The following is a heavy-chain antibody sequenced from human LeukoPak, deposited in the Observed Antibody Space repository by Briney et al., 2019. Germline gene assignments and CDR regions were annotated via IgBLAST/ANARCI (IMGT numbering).Heavy chain of an antibody. D-gene: IGHD3-16*01. CDR2: ISHDGGAE. J-gene: IGHJ5*02. Sequence: AGGSLRLSCAVSGFSICNHGMHWVRQAPDKGLEWVAMISHDGGAEYYGVSVKGRLTISRDNSENTLYLQMNGLRGEDTAVYYCARDWGSSGWYNWFDPWGQGTLVTVSS. CDR1: GFSICNHG. V-gene: IGHV3-30*03. CDR3: ARDWGSSGWYNWFDP.